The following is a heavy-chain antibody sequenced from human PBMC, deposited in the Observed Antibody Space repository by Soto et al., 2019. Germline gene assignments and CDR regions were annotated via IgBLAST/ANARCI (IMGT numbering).Heavy chain of an antibody. Sequence: GGSLRLSCAASGFTFSDHYMYWVRQVPGKGLEWVGRIRKKANSYTTEYAASVKGRFTISRDDSKNSMYLQMNSLKTEDTAVYFCAKISTTSYFDFWGQGTLVTVSS. CDR3: AKISTTSYFDF. D-gene: IGHD4-17*01. J-gene: IGHJ4*02. CDR1: GFTFSDHY. V-gene: IGHV3-72*01. CDR2: IRKKANSYTT.